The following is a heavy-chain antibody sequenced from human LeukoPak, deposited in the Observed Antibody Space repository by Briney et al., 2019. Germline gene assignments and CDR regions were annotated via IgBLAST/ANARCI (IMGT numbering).Heavy chain of an antibody. V-gene: IGHV3-21*01. Sequence: PGGSLRLPCAASGFTFSSYSLNWVRQAPGKGLEWVSSISSRGNYVYYADSVKGRFTISRDNAKDSLYLQINRLRVEDTAVYFCARELGIAAAGTSDYWGQGTLVTVSS. CDR1: GFTFSSYS. CDR2: ISSRGNYV. D-gene: IGHD6-13*01. CDR3: ARELGIAAAGTSDY. J-gene: IGHJ4*02.